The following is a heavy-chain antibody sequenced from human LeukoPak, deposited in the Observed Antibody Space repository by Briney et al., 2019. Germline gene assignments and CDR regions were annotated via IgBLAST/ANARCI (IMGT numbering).Heavy chain of an antibody. CDR3: ARMKFYDSTGYSPGHYMDV. CDR2: LYPGVST. D-gene: IGHD3-22*01. CDR1: GGPIYSYY. J-gene: IGHJ6*03. V-gene: IGHV4-4*07. Sequence: SETLSFTCSVSGGPIYSYYWSWIRQTANKGLEWIGRLYPGVSTDYNPSLKSRVTMSVDTSKKQFALRLSAVTAADTAVYYCARMKFYDSTGYSPGHYMDVWGKGTTVIVSS.